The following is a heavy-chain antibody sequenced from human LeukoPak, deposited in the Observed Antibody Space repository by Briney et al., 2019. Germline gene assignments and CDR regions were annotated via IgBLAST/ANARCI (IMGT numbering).Heavy chain of an antibody. CDR1: GGSFGGYY. Sequence: SETLSLTCGVFGGSFGGYYWSWIRQPPGKGLEWIGEINHSGSTNYNPSLKRRVTISVDTSKNQFSLKLSSVTAADTAVYYCAITTNSYCSSTTCQGYLDYWDQGNPVTVSS. D-gene: IGHD2-2*01. V-gene: IGHV4-34*01. CDR2: INHSGST. CDR3: AITTNSYCSSTTCQGYLDY. J-gene: IGHJ4*02.